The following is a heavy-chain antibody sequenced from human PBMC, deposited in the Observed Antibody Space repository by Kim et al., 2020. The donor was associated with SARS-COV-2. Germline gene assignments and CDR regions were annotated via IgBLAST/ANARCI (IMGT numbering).Heavy chain of an antibody. CDR3: ARLLPCGGDCYPWAPFDP. D-gene: IGHD2-21*02. V-gene: IGHV4-39*07. Sequence: SETLSLTCTVSGGSISSSSYYWGWIRQPPGKGLEWIGSIYYSGSTYYNPSLKSRVTISVDTSKNQFSLKLSSVTAADTAVYYCARLLPCGGDCYPWAPFDPCGQGTLVTVSS. CDR2: IYYSGST. J-gene: IGHJ5*02. CDR1: GGSISSSSYY.